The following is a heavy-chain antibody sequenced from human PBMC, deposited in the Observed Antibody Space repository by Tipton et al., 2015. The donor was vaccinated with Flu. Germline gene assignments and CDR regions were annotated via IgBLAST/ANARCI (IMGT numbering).Heavy chain of an antibody. V-gene: IGHV4-38-2*02. CDR3: ARGNGYPNAYLDF. CDR2: IHYSGSP. J-gene: IGHJ4*02. Sequence: TLSLTCTVSGDSMRSDYFWGWIRQAPGKGLEWIGNIHYSGSPHYNPSLKSRVTISVDTSKNQFSLKVTSLTAADTAVYYCARGNGYPNAYLDFWGQGTLVTVSS. CDR1: GDSMRSDYF. D-gene: IGHD5-24*01.